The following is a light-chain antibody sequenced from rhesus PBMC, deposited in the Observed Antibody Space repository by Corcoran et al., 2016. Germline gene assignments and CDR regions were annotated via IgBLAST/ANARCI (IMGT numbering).Light chain of an antibody. V-gene: IGKV1-25*01. J-gene: IGKJ4*01. Sequence: DIQMTQSPSSLSASVGDRVTITCRASQGITNDLAWYQQKPGETSKLLIYEASSLQSGIPSRFSGSGSGTEFTLTISSLQSEDFATYYCQHYYSTPLTFGGGTKVEIK. CDR1: QGITND. CDR2: EAS. CDR3: QHYYSTPLT.